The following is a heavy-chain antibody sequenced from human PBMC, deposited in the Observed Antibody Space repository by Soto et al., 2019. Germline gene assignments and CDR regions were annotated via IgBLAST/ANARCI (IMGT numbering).Heavy chain of an antibody. Sequence: GGSLRLSCTASGFTFTNYWMTWVRQAPGKGLEWVSSISSSSTIYYADSVKGRFTISRDNVQNSLYLQMHSLRAEDTAVYYCARERGSGWTFDYWGQGTLVTVSS. J-gene: IGHJ4*02. CDR2: ISSSSTI. V-gene: IGHV3-48*01. D-gene: IGHD6-19*01. CDR3: ARERGSGWTFDY. CDR1: GFTFTNYW.